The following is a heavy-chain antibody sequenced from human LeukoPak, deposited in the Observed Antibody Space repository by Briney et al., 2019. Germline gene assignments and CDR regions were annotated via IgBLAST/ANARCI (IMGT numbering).Heavy chain of an antibody. J-gene: IGHJ3*02. V-gene: IGHV3-48*04. CDR3: ARDLYDPPDAFDI. Sequence: GGSLRLSCAASGFTFSRYWMSWVRQAPGKGLEWVSYISSSGSTIYYADSVKGRFTISRDNAKNSLYLQMNSLGAEDTAVYYCARDLYDPPDAFDIWGQGTMVTVSS. D-gene: IGHD5/OR15-5a*01. CDR1: GFTFSRYW. CDR2: ISSSGSTI.